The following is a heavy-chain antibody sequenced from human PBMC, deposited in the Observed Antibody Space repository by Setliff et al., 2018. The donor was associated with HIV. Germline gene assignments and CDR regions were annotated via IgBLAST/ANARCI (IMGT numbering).Heavy chain of an antibody. Sequence: GESLKISCKASGYNFANYWIGWVRQRPGKGLEWMGIIYPGDSDTKYSPSFQGQVSISADKSTSTASLQWISLKASDTATYYCARQPSGFLNPKDSFDFWGQGTRVTVSS. CDR3: ARQPSGFLNPKDSFDF. J-gene: IGHJ3*01. CDR1: GYNFANYW. V-gene: IGHV5-51*01. CDR2: IYPGDSDT.